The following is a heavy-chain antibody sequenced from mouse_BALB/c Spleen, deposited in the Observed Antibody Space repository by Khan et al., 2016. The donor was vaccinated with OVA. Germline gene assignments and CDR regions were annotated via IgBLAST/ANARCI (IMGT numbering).Heavy chain of an antibody. CDR3: ARQPYYHYYVMDY. D-gene: IGHD2-10*01. Sequence: VQLQESGPGLVAPSQSLSITCTISGFSLTNYGVHWVRQPPGKGLECWLGNWGVGRPPYKSALKSRLSISKDNSKSQVFLKMNSLQTDDTAMYYGARQPYYHYYVMDYWGQGTSVTVSS. V-gene: IGHV2-6-1*01. J-gene: IGHJ4*01. CDR2: NWGVGRP. CDR1: GFSLTNYG.